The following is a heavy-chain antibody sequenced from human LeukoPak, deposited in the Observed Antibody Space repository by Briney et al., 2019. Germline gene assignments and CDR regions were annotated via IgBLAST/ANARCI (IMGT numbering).Heavy chain of an antibody. CDR3: ARDTYSSGWYNWFDP. CDR2: ISAYNGNT. Sequence: GASVKVSCKASGYTFTSYGISWVRQAPGQGLEWMGWISAYNGNTNYAQKLQGRVTMTTDTSTSTAYMELRSLRSDDTAVYYCARDTYSSGWYNWFDPWGQGTLVTVSS. D-gene: IGHD6-19*01. V-gene: IGHV1-18*01. CDR1: GYTFTSYG. J-gene: IGHJ5*02.